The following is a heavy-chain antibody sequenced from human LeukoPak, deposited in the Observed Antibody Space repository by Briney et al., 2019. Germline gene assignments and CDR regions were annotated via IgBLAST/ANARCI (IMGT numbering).Heavy chain of an antibody. V-gene: IGHV3-23*01. Sequence: GGSLRLSCEASGFTFSKTWMSWVRQAPGKGLEWVSAISGSGGSTYYADSVKGRFTISRDNSKNTLYLQMNSLRAEDTAVYYCAKQPVSSYYDFWSGYYQKNYYYYMDVWGKGTTVTVSS. CDR1: GFTFSKTW. CDR2: ISGSGGST. CDR3: AKQPVSSYYDFWSGYYQKNYYYYMDV. D-gene: IGHD3-3*01. J-gene: IGHJ6*03.